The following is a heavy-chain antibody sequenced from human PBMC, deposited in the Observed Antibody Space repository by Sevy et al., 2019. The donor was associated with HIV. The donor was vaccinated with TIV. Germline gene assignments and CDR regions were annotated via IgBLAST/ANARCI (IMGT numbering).Heavy chain of an antibody. CDR1: GFPFSSYA. CDR2: IGGSGVST. V-gene: IGHV3-23*01. J-gene: IGHJ3*02. D-gene: IGHD5-18*01. CDR3: AKDRAARVGDAFDI. Sequence: GGSLRLSCAASGFPFSSYAMSWVRQAPGKGLEWVAAIGGSGVSTYYADSVKGRFTNSRDNSKNTLYLQMNSLRAEDTAAYYCAKDRAARVGDAFDIWGQGTMVTVSS.